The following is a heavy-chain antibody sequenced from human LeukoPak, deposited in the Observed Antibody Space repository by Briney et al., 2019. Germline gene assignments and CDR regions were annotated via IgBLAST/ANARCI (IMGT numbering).Heavy chain of an antibody. D-gene: IGHD3-10*01. Sequence: SETLSLTCTVSGGSISSSTSGWGWYWGWIRQPPGKGLEWIGSIYYSGSTYYNPSLKGRVTISVDTSKNQFSLKLSSVTAADTAVYYCARVKRVRGVTHFGYFDYWGQGTLVTVSS. V-gene: IGHV4-39*07. CDR3: ARVKRVRGVTHFGYFDY. CDR1: GGSISSSTSGWGWY. CDR2: IYYSGST. J-gene: IGHJ4*02.